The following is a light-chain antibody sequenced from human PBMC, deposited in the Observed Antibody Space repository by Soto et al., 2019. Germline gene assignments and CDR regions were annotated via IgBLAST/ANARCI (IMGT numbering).Light chain of an antibody. CDR2: EVN. V-gene: IGLV2-8*01. J-gene: IGLJ2*01. CDR3: NSYSGSNNLVI. CDR1: NTDVGGYKF. Sequence: QSALTQPPSASGSPGQSVTISCTGTNTDVGGYKFVSWYQHHPGKAPKLLIYEVNKRPSGVPDRFSGSKSGNTASLTVSGLQAEDEADYYCNSYSGSNNLVIFGGGTKLTVL.